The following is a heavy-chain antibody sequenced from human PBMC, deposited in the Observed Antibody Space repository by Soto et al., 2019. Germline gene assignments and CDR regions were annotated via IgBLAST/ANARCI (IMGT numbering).Heavy chain of an antibody. CDR3: ARDGYDDVALDF. Sequence: PXXTLSLACSVSGGSISSSRYYWVWIRQSPVRGLEWIGSVFYNGDTYYNPSLKGRVSISVDTSNNQFSLNVNSVTAADTALYYCARDGYDDVALDFWGHGTLVTVSS. CDR2: VFYNGDT. J-gene: IGHJ5*01. D-gene: IGHD5-12*01. V-gene: IGHV4-39*01. CDR1: GGSISSSRYY.